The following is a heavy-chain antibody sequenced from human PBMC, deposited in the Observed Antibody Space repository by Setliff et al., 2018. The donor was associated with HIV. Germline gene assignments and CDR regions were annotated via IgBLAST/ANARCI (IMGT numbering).Heavy chain of an antibody. J-gene: IGHJ4*02. CDR3: DANYYDSSGYNDY. CDR2: INHSGST. D-gene: IGHD3-22*01. V-gene: IGHV4-34*01. CDR1: GGSFGGYY. Sequence: PSETLSLTCAVYGGSFGGYYWSWIRQPPGKGLEWIGEINHSGSTNYNPSLKSRVTISIDTSKNQFSLKLNSVTAADTAVYYCDANYYDSSGYNDYWGQGTLVTVSS.